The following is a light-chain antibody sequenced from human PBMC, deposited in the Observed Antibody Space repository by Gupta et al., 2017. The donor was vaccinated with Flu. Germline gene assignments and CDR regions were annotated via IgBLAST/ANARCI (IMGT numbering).Light chain of an antibody. CDR3: AASDDSITGRRV. V-gene: IGLV1-44*01. Sequence: TICTSASSANILSNTVSWYQQLPGRAPTLIIYRNTQRPSGVPDRFSGSKSGTSASLAITGLQSEDEADDYWAASDDSITGRRVFGIGTKVTVL. J-gene: IGLJ1*01. CDR1: SANILSNT. CDR2: RNT.